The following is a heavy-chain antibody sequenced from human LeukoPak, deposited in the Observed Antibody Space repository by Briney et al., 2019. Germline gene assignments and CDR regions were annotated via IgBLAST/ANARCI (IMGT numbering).Heavy chain of an antibody. V-gene: IGHV4-59*12. CDR2: IYYSGST. CDR3: ARDRITMIVVVPDFDY. Sequence: SETLSLTCTVSGGSISSYYWSWIRQPPGKGLEWIGYIYYSGSTNYNPSLKSRVTISVDTSKNQFSLKLSSVTAADTAVYYCARDRITMIVVVPDFDYWGQGTLVTVSS. CDR1: GGSISSYY. D-gene: IGHD3-22*01. J-gene: IGHJ4*02.